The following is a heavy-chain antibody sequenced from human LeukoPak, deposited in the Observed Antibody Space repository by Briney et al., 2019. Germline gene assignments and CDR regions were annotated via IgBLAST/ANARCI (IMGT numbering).Heavy chain of an antibody. D-gene: IGHD2-2*01. CDR1: GFALSSYW. J-gene: IGHJ4*02. CDR2: INPDGSGT. CDR3: ARVDVIVPAAMVDF. Sequence: PGGSLRLSCAVSGFALSSYWMHWVRQAPGKGLVWVSRINPDGSGTNYADSVKGRFTISRDNAKNTLYLQMNSLRPEDTGVHYCARVDVIVPAAMVDFWGQGTLVTVSS. V-gene: IGHV3-74*01.